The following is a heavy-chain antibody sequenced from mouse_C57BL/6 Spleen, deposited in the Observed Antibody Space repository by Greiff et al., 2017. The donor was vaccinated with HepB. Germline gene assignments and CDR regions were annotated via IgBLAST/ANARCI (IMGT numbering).Heavy chain of an antibody. D-gene: IGHD2-14*01. CDR3: ARAEGTPGTRYWYFDV. CDR2: IDPSDSET. Sequence: QVQLQQPGAELVRPGSSVKLSCKASGYTFTSYWMHWVKQRPIQGLEWIGNIDPSDSETHYTQKFKDKATLTVDKSSSTAYMQLSSLSSEDSAVYYCARAEGTPGTRYWYFDVWGTGTTVTVSS. J-gene: IGHJ1*03. V-gene: IGHV1-52*01. CDR1: GYTFTSYW.